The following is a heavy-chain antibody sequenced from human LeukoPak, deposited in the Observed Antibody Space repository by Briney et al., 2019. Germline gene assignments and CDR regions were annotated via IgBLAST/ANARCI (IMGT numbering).Heavy chain of an antibody. V-gene: IGHV3-30-3*01. CDR3: ARGNNNPNWFDP. CDR1: GFTFSSYA. CDR2: ISYDGSNK. D-gene: IGHD1/OR15-1a*01. Sequence: GGSLRLSCAASGFTFSSYAMHWVRQAPGKGLEWVAVISYDGSNKYYADSVKGRFTISRDNSKNILYLHMNSLRAEDTAVYYCARGNNNPNWFDPWGQGTLVTVSS. J-gene: IGHJ5*02.